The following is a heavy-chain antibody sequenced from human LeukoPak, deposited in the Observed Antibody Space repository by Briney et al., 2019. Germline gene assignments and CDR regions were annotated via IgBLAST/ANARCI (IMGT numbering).Heavy chain of an antibody. J-gene: IGHJ4*02. D-gene: IGHD6-13*01. CDR1: GFTFSTHA. V-gene: IGHV3-23*01. CDR2: ISASGGST. CDR3: AKGPRQQLVTRFDN. Sequence: GGSLRLSCAASGFTFSTHAMSWVRQAPGKGLEWVSDISASGGSTYYADSVKGRFTVSRGNSKNTVYLQMSSLRADDTALYYCAKGPRQQLVTRFDNWGQGTLVTVSS.